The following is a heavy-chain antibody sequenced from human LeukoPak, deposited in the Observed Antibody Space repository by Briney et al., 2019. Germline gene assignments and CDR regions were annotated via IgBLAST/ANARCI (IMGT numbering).Heavy chain of an antibody. CDR2: IGSSGSTI. D-gene: IGHD3-3*01. CDR1: GFTFSDYY. CDR3: AREDYDFWSGYYNNWFDP. V-gene: IGHV3-11*01. Sequence: GGSLRLSCAASGFTFSDYYMSWIRQAPGKGLEWASYIGSSGSTIYYADSVKGRFTISRDNAKDSLYLQMNSLRAEDTAVYYCAREDYDFWSGYYNNWFDPWGQGTLVTVSS. J-gene: IGHJ5*02.